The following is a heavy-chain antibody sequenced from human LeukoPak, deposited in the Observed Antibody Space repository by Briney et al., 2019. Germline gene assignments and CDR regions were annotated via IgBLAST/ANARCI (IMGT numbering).Heavy chain of an antibody. CDR3: ATEGRYYDSSGYSVRYFDY. Sequence: SETLSLTCTVSGGSISSSSYYWGWIRQPPGKGLEWIGSIYYSGSTYYNPSLKSRVTISVDTSKNQFSLKLSSVTAADTAVYYCATEGRYYDSSGYSVRYFDYWGQGTLVTVSS. D-gene: IGHD3-22*01. CDR2: IYYSGST. V-gene: IGHV4-39*07. J-gene: IGHJ4*02. CDR1: GGSISSSSYY.